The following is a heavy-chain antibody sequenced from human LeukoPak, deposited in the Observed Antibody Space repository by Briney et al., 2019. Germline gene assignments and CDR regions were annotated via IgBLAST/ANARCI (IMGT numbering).Heavy chain of an antibody. D-gene: IGHD3-10*01. Sequence: SETLSLTCTVSGGSISSSSYYWGWIRQPPGKGLEWIGEINHSGSTNYNPSLKSRVTISVDTSKNQFSLKLSSVTAADTAVYYCARNSGSYYGRAGNWFDPWGQGTLVTVSS. V-gene: IGHV4-39*07. CDR1: GGSISSSSYY. J-gene: IGHJ5*02. CDR3: ARNSGSYYGRAGNWFDP. CDR2: INHSGST.